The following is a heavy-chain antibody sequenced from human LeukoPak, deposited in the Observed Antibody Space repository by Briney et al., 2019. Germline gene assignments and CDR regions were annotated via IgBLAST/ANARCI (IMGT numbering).Heavy chain of an antibody. V-gene: IGHV4-38-2*02. CDR1: GYSISSGYY. D-gene: IGHD3-10*01. CDR2: IYHNRRS. Sequence: SETLSLTCTVSGYSISSGYYWGWIRQPPGKGLEWIGSIYHNRRSYYNPSLKSRVTISVDTSKNQFSLNLNSVTAADTAVYYCARSSGSGSRNYYYYPLDVWGQGTTVTVSS. J-gene: IGHJ6*02. CDR3: ARSSGSGSRNYYYYPLDV.